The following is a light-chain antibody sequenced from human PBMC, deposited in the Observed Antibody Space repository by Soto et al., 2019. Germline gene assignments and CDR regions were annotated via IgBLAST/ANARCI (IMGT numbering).Light chain of an antibody. CDR1: QSVSSSY. Sequence: EIVLTQSPGTLSLSPGERATLSCRASQSVSSSYLAWYQQKPGQAPRLLIYGASSRPTGIPDRFSGSGSGTDLTLTISRLEPEDFAVYYCQQFGSSPLFTFAPGTKVDV. J-gene: IGKJ3*01. CDR3: QQFGSSPLFT. V-gene: IGKV3-20*01. CDR2: GAS.